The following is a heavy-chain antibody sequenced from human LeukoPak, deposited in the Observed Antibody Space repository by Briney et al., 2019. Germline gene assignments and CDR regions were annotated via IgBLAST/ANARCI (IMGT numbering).Heavy chain of an antibody. V-gene: IGHV1-69*05. J-gene: IGHJ4*02. CDR1: GGTFSSYA. CDR2: IIPIFGTA. Sequence: SVKVFCKASGGTFSSYAISWVRQAPGQGLEWMGGIIPIFGTANYAQKFQGRVTITTDESTSTAYMELSSLRSEDTAVYYCARDRGHPERGPEYYFDYWGQGTLVTVSS. CDR3: ARDRGHPERGPEYYFDY.